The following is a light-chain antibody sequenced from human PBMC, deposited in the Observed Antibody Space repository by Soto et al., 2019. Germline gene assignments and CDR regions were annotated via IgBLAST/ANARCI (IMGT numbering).Light chain of an antibody. J-gene: IGKJ1*01. CDR3: HHYCSSPLT. Sequence: EIVLTQSPGTLSLSPGERATLSCRASQSVSRYLAWYQQKPGQAPRLLIYGASSRATGIPDRFRGSGSGTDFTLTISRLEPEDFAVYYCHHYCSSPLTFGQGTKVDIK. CDR1: QSVSRY. V-gene: IGKV3-20*01. CDR2: GAS.